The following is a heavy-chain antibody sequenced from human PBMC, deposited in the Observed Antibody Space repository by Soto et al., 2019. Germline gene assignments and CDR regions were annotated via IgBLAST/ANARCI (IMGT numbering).Heavy chain of an antibody. Sequence: GGSLRLSCAASGFTFSGSAMSWVRRAPGEGLEWVSAITGGGGATYYADSVKGRFTISRDNSRNTLYLQMNSLRAEDTAVYYCAKDPHLLWFGEPQFDPWGQGTLVTVSS. V-gene: IGHV3-23*01. J-gene: IGHJ5*02. CDR1: GFTFSGSA. CDR3: AKDPHLLWFGEPQFDP. CDR2: ITGGGGAT. D-gene: IGHD3-10*01.